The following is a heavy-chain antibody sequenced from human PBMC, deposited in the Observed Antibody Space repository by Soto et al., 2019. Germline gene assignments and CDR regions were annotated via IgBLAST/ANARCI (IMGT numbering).Heavy chain of an antibody. CDR3: ARGPLITIFGVVIPPEYYYYGMDV. Sequence: ASVKVSCKASGYTFTGYYMHWVRQAPGQGLEWKGRINPNSGSTNYAQKLQGRVTMTRDTSMSTVYMELSSLRSEDTAVYYCARGPLITIFGVVIPPEYYYYGMDVWGQGTTVTVSS. CDR2: INPNSGST. V-gene: IGHV1-2*02. D-gene: IGHD3-3*01. J-gene: IGHJ6*02. CDR1: GYTFTGYY.